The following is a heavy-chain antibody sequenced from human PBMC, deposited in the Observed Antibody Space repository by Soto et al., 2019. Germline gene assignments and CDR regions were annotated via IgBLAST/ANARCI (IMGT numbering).Heavy chain of an antibody. CDR3: ARSTPHCSGGSCYSDYFDY. CDR2: IWYDGSNK. V-gene: IGHV3-33*01. CDR1: GFTFSSYG. J-gene: IGHJ4*02. Sequence: QPGGSLRLSCAASGFTFSSYGMHWVRQAPGKGLEWVAVIWYDGSNKYYADSVKGRFTISRDNSKNTLYLQMNSLRAEDTAVYYCARSTPHCSGGSCYSDYFDYWGQGTLVTVSS. D-gene: IGHD2-15*01.